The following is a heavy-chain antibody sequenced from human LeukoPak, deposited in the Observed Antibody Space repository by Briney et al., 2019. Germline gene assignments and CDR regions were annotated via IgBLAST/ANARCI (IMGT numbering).Heavy chain of an antibody. Sequence: SETLSLTRTVSGGSISSYYWSWIRQPPGKGLEWIGYIYYSGSTNYNPSLKSRVTISVDTSKIQFSLKLSSVTAADTAVYYCARYSSGWYIDYWGQGTLVTVSS. CDR1: GGSISSYY. V-gene: IGHV4-59*01. CDR3: ARYSSGWYIDY. J-gene: IGHJ4*02. CDR2: IYYSGST. D-gene: IGHD6-19*01.